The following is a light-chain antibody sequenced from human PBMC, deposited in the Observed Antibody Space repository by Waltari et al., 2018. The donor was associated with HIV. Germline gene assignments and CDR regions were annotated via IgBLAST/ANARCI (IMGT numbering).Light chain of an antibody. CDR2: QDA. CDR1: KF. V-gene: IGLV3-1*01. CDR3: QAWDNSAAV. Sequence: SYDLTQPPSVSVSPGQTAIIICSGHKFASWYQQRPGQSPVLVIYQDATRPSGIPERFSGSNSGHTATLTISGTQAMDEADYYCQAWDNSAAVFGGGTKLTVL. J-gene: IGLJ2*01.